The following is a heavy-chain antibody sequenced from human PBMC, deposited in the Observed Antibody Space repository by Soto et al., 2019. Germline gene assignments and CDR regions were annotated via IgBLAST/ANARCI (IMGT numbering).Heavy chain of an antibody. CDR2: ISAYNGNT. V-gene: IGHV1-18*04. Sequence: GASVKVSCKASGYTFTSYGISWVRQAPGQGLEWMGWISAYNGNTNYAQKLQGRVTMTTDTSTSTAYMELRSLRSDDTAVYYCARGYYYDSSGYYLFDYWGQGTLVTVSS. CDR1: GYTFTSYG. D-gene: IGHD3-22*01. CDR3: ARGYYYDSSGYYLFDY. J-gene: IGHJ4*02.